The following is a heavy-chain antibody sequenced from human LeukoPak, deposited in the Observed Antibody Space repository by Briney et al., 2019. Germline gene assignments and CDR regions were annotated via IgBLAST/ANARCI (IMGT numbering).Heavy chain of an antibody. J-gene: IGHJ3*02. V-gene: IGHV1-8*01. Sequence: ASVKVSCKASGYTFTSYDINWVRQATGQGLEWMGWMNPNSGNTGYAQKFQGSVTITRNTSISTAYMELSSLRSEDTAVYYCARFGQRITIFGVVGDAFDIWGQGTMVTVSS. D-gene: IGHD3-3*01. CDR2: MNPNSGNT. CDR3: ARFGQRITIFGVVGDAFDI. CDR1: GYTFTSYD.